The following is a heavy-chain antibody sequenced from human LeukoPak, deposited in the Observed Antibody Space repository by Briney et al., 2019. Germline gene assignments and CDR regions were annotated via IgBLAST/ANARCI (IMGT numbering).Heavy chain of an antibody. V-gene: IGHV4-39*01. CDR2: VYYTGYS. Sequence: SETLSLTCSVSGGLISSSGNFYWGWIRQVPGKGLEWIGSVYYTGYSYDNPSLKSRVTVSVDTSKNQFSLKLNSVTAADTAIYYCARQGAITARRTHYYAMDVWGPGTTVTVSS. CDR3: ARQGAITARRTHYYAMDV. D-gene: IGHD1-20*01. J-gene: IGHJ6*02. CDR1: GGLISSSGNFY.